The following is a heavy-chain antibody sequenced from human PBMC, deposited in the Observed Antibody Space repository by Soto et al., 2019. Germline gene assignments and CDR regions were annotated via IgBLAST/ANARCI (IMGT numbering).Heavy chain of an antibody. CDR2: INPNSGGA. D-gene: IGHD3-9*01. Sequence: GASVKVSCKASGYTFSGYYMNWVRQAPGQGLEWMGWINPNSGGAKFAEKFQGRVTMTRDTSISTAYMELSRLRSDDTAVYYCARVPYDSLTGYYIGGGFDPWGQGTLVTVSS. CDR3: ARVPYDSLTGYYIGGGFDP. V-gene: IGHV1-2*02. J-gene: IGHJ5*02. CDR1: GYTFSGYY.